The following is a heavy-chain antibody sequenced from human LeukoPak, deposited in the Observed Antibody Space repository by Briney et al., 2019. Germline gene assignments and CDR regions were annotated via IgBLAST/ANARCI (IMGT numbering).Heavy chain of an antibody. CDR3: ARRDDYVWGSYRHTGGFYYFDY. V-gene: IGHV4-39*01. J-gene: IGHJ4*02. CDR1: GGSISSSSYY. CDR2: IYYSGST. Sequence: SETLSLTCAVSGGSISSSSYYWGWIRQPPGKGLEWIGSIYYSGSTYYNPSLKSRVTISVDTSKNQFSLKLSSVTAADTAVYYCARRDDYVWGSYRHTGGFYYFDYWGQGTLVTVSS. D-gene: IGHD3-16*02.